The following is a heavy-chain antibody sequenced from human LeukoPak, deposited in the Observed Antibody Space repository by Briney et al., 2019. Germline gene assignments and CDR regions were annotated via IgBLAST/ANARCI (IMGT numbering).Heavy chain of an antibody. Sequence: GGSLRLSCAASGFTFSSYAXXXXRQAPGXXLXXXXXISGSGGSTYYADSVXXRXXXSRDNSKNTLYLQMNSLRAEDTAVYYCAKEGVGSGSYGPVGYWGQGTLVTVSS. D-gene: IGHD1-26*01. V-gene: IGHV3-23*01. CDR1: GFTFSSYA. J-gene: IGHJ4*02. CDR3: AKEGVGSGSYGPVGY. CDR2: ISGSGGST.